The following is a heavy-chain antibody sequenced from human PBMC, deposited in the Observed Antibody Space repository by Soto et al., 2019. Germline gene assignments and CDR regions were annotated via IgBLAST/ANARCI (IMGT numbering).Heavy chain of an antibody. D-gene: IGHD6-13*01. CDR3: ARSQGSGWYDWYFDV. CDR1: GFTFSTYS. V-gene: IGHV3-21*01. Sequence: EVHLVESGGDLVKPGESLRLSCAASGFTFSTYSMIWVRQAPGKGLEWVSLITTTSGYKYYADSVKGRFTVSRDNAKNSQYLQRISLRAEDTAVYYFARSQGSGWYDWYFDVWGRGTLVTVSS. J-gene: IGHJ2*01. CDR2: ITTTSGYK.